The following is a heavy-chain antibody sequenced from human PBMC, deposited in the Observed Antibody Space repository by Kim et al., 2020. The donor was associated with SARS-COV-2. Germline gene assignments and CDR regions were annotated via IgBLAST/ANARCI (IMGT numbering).Heavy chain of an antibody. V-gene: IGHV4-39*01. Sequence: SETLSLTCTVSGGSISSSSYYWGWIRQPPGKGLEWIGSIYYSGSTYYNPSLKSRVTISVDTSKNQFSLKLSSVTAADTAVYYCARQASFWSGYYTPYYFYYWGQGTLVTVSS. CDR1: GGSISSSSYY. J-gene: IGHJ4*02. CDR2: IYYSGST. D-gene: IGHD3-3*01. CDR3: ARQASFWSGYYTPYYFYY.